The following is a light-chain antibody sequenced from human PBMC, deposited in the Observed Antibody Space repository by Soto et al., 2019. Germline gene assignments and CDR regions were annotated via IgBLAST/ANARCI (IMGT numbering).Light chain of an antibody. CDR2: RAS. V-gene: IGKV3-15*01. Sequence: EIVMTQSPATLSVYPEERATLSCRASQSVNNNLAWYQQKPGQAPRLLIYRASTRATGIPARFSGSVSGTEFTLTISSLQSEDFAVYYCQQFNNWPRTFGQGTKV. CDR1: QSVNNN. J-gene: IGKJ1*01. CDR3: QQFNNWPRT.